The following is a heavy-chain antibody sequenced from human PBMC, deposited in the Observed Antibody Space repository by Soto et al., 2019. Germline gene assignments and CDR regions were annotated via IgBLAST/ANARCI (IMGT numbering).Heavy chain of an antibody. CDR3: ARVSGYWSGGSCYNWFDP. Sequence: ASVKVSCKASGYTFTSYGISWVRQAPGQGLEWMGWISAYNGNTNYAQKLQGRVTMTTDTSASTAYMELRSLRSDDTAVYYCARVSGYWSGGSCYNWFDPWGQGTLVTVSS. CDR1: GYTFTSYG. J-gene: IGHJ5*02. D-gene: IGHD2-15*01. V-gene: IGHV1-18*01. CDR2: ISAYNGNT.